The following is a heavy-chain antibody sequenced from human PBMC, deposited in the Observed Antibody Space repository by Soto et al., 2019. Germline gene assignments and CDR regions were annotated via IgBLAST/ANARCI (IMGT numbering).Heavy chain of an antibody. CDR1: GGTFSSYA. D-gene: IGHD1-26*01. V-gene: IGHV1-69*01. CDR3: ARERISRVGDYYYYGMDV. CDR2: IIPIFGTA. Sequence: QVQLVQSGAEVKKPGSSVKVSCKASGGTFSSYAISWVRQAPGQGLEWMGGIIPIFGTANYAQKFQGRVTITADESTSTADMELSSLRSEDTAVYYCARERISRVGDYYYYGMDVWGQGTTVTVSS. J-gene: IGHJ6*02.